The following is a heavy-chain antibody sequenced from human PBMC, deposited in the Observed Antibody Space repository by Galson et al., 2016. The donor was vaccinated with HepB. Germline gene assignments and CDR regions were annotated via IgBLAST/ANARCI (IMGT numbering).Heavy chain of an antibody. J-gene: IGHJ6*02. Sequence: SVKVSCKALGDTFNSYAISWVRQVPGQGLEWMGGITPIVNLADYAQKFQDRVTITADESTSTAYMELSSLTSDDTAVYYCARDGFWERLEYLYYGMDVWGRGTTVTVSS. CDR3: ARDGFWERLEYLYYGMDV. CDR2: ITPIVNLA. CDR1: GDTFNSYA. D-gene: IGHD3-3*01. V-gene: IGHV1-69*10.